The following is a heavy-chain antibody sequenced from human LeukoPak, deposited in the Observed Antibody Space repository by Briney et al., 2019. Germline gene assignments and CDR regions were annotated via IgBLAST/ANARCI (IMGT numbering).Heavy chain of an antibody. J-gene: IGHJ3*02. Sequence: GGSLRLSCAASGFSFENYNMNWVRQAPGKGLEWVAYINVITGYIYYADSLKGRFTIYRDNAKQSLFLEMNSLRVEDTAVYYCARDRSGSSSVDDAFDIWGQGIMVTVSS. CDR2: INVITGYI. D-gene: IGHD1-26*01. V-gene: IGHV3-21*01. CDR1: GFSFENYN. CDR3: ARDRSGSSSVDDAFDI.